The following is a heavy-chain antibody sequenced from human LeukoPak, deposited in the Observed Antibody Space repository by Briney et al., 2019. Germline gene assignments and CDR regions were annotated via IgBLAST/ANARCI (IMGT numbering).Heavy chain of an antibody. CDR1: GGSISSSSYY. CDR2: IYYSGST. V-gene: IGHV4-39*01. CDR3: ATALDTAMAYDGFNI. D-gene: IGHD5-18*01. Sequence: PSETLSLTCTVSGGSISSSSYYWGWIRQPPGKGLEWIGSIYYSGSTYYNPSLKSRVTISVDTSKNQFSLKLSSVTAADTAVYYCATALDTAMAYDGFNIWGQGTMVTVSS. J-gene: IGHJ3*02.